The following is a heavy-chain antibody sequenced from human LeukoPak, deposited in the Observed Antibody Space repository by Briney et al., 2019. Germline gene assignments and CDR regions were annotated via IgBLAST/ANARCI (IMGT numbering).Heavy chain of an antibody. J-gene: IGHJ4*02. Sequence: GGSLRLSCAASGFTFSSYAMHWVRQAPGKGLEYVSAISSNGGSTYYANSVKGRFTISRDNSKNTLYLQMGSLRSEDTAVYYCARDEYSSSWYYFDYWGQGTLVTVSS. V-gene: IGHV3-64*01. CDR1: GFTFSSYA. D-gene: IGHD6-13*01. CDR2: ISSNGGST. CDR3: ARDEYSSSWYYFDY.